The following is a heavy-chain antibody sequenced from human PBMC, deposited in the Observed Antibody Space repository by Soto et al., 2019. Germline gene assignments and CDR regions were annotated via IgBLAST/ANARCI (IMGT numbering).Heavy chain of an antibody. CDR3: AAGVTTPPYYYGMDV. D-gene: IGHD1-26*01. CDR2: IVVGSGNT. V-gene: IGHV1-58*01. CDR1: GFTFTSSA. Sequence: GASVKVSCKASGFTFTSSAVQRVRQARGQRLEWIGWIVVGSGNTNYAQKFQERVTITRDMSTRTAYMELSSLRSEDTAVDYCAAGVTTPPYYYGMDVWGQGTTVTVSS. J-gene: IGHJ6*02.